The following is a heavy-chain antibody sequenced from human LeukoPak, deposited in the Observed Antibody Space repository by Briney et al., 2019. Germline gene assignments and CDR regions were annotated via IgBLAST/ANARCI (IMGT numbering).Heavy chain of an antibody. V-gene: IGHV4-59*01. CDR1: GGCISSYY. CDR2: IYYSGST. Sequence: SETLSLTCTVSGGCISSYYWSWIRQPPGKGLEWIGYIYYSGSTTYNSSLKSRVTISVDTSKNQFSLKLSSVTAADTAVYYCARTGDSGWYRWFDPWGQGTLVTVSS. J-gene: IGHJ5*02. D-gene: IGHD6-19*01. CDR3: ARTGDSGWYRWFDP.